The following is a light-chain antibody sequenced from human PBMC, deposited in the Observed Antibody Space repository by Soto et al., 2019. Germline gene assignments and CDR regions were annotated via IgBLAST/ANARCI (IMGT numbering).Light chain of an antibody. V-gene: IGKV1-9*01. CDR2: AAS. J-gene: IGKJ4*01. CDR1: QGIRNY. CDR3: QQFNTDPPLT. Sequence: DIPLTQSPSFLSASVGDRVTITCRASQGIRNYLAWYQQKPGKAPKVLISAASTLQSGVPSRFSGSGSGTEFTLTINSLQPEDFATYYCQQFNTDPPLTFGGGTKVEIK.